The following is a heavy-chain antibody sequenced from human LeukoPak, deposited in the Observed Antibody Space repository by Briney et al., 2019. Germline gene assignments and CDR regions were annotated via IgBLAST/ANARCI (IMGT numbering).Heavy chain of an antibody. Sequence: ASVKVSCKASGYTFTSYYMHWVRQAPGQGLEWMGIINPSGGSTSYAQKLQGRVTMTTDTSTSTAYMELRSLRSDDTAVYYCARDYGSSWPDWGQGTLVTVSS. CDR2: INPSGGST. V-gene: IGHV1-46*01. D-gene: IGHD6-13*01. CDR1: GYTFTSYY. CDR3: ARDYGSSWPD. J-gene: IGHJ4*02.